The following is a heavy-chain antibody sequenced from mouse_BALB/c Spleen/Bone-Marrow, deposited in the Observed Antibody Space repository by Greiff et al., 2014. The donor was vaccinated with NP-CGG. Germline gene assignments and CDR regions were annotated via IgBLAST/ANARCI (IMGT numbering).Heavy chain of an antibody. CDR1: GFTFTDYY. Sequence: EVHLEESGGGLGQPGGSLRLSCATSGFTFTDYYMNWVRQPPGKALEWLGFIRNKANGYTTKYSASVKGRFTISRDNSQSILYLQMNTLKAEDSATYYCAIDIERLLFDFWGQGTTLPVSS. CDR3: AIDIERLLFDF. V-gene: IGHV7-3*02. CDR2: IRNKANGYTT. D-gene: IGHD1-2*01. J-gene: IGHJ2*01.